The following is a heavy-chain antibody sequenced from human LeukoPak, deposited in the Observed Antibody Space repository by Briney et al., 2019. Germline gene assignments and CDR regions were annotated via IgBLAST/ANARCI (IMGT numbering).Heavy chain of an antibody. D-gene: IGHD4-17*01. Sequence: SETLSLTCAVYGGSFSGYYWSWIRQPPGKGLEWIGEINHSGSTNYNPSLKSRVTISVDTSKNQFSLKLSSVTAADTAVYYCAREETNDYGDYCFDYWGQGTLVTVSS. CDR3: AREETNDYGDYCFDY. V-gene: IGHV4-34*01. CDR1: GGSFSGYY. CDR2: INHSGST. J-gene: IGHJ4*02.